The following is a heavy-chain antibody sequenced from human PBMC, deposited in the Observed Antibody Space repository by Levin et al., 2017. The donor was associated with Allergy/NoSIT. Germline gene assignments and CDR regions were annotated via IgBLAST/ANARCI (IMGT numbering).Heavy chain of an antibody. J-gene: IGHJ6*02. Sequence: SETLSLTCAVSGGSLSSNNWWNWVRQPPGKGLEWIGEIYHSGSTNYNPSLKSRATMSVDKSKNQFSLKLNSVTAADTAVYYCARESPSEGGMDVWGQGTTVTVSS. CDR3: ARESPSEGGMDV. V-gene: IGHV4-4*02. CDR1: GGSLSSNNW. CDR2: IYHSGST.